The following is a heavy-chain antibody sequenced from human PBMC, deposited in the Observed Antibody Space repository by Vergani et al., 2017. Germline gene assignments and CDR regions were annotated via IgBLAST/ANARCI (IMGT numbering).Heavy chain of an antibody. CDR1: GGSVSSGSYY. Sequence: QVQLQESGPGLVKPSETLSLTCTVSGGSVSSGSYYWSWIRQPAGKGLEWIGYIYYSGGTNYNPSLKSRVTISVDTSKNQFSLKLSSVTAADTAVYYCARGGITIFGSFDAFDIWGQGTMVTVSS. V-gene: IGHV4-61*10. D-gene: IGHD3-3*01. J-gene: IGHJ3*02. CDR2: IYYSGGT. CDR3: ARGGITIFGSFDAFDI.